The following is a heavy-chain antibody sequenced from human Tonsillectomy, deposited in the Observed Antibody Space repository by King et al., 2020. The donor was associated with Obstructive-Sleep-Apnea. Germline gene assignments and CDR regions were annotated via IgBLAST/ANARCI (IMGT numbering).Heavy chain of an antibody. J-gene: IGHJ4*02. Sequence: HVQLVESGGGVVQPGRSLRLSCAASGFTFSNYGMHWVRQAPGKGLEWVAVISYDGNNKFYADSVKGRFTISRDNSKNTLYLQMNSLRAEDTAVYYFAKDLYSGYGTDSWGQGTLVTVSS. D-gene: IGHD5-12*01. CDR2: ISYDGNNK. V-gene: IGHV3-30*18. CDR1: GFTFSNYG. CDR3: AKDLYSGYGTDS.